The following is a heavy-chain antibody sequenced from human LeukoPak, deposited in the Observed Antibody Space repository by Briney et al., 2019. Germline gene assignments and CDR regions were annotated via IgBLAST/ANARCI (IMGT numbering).Heavy chain of an antibody. CDR2: IYHSGST. CDR1: GYSISSGYY. CDR3: ARHYVARYYYDSSGYYQSWFDP. J-gene: IGHJ5*02. D-gene: IGHD3-22*01. V-gene: IGHV4-38-2*01. Sequence: SETLSLTCAVSGYSISSGYYWGWIRQPPGKGLEWIGSIYHSGSTYYNPSLKSRVTISVDTSKNQFSLKLSSVTAADTAVYYCARHYVARYYYDSSGYYQSWFDPWGQGTLVTVSS.